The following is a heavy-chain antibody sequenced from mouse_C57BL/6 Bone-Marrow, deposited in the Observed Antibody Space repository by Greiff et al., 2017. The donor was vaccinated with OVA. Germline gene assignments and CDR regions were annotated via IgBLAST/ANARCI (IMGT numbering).Heavy chain of an antibody. CDR1: GFNIKDDY. J-gene: IGHJ3*01. CDR3: TFIYYDYSWFAY. D-gene: IGHD2-4*01. CDR2: IDPENGDT. V-gene: IGHV14-4*01. Sequence: VQLKESGAELVRPGASVKLSCTASGFNIKDDYMHWVKQRPEQGLEWIGWIDPENGDTEYASEFQGKATITADTSSNTAYLQLSSLTSEDTAVYYCTFIYYDYSWFAYWGQGTLVTVSA.